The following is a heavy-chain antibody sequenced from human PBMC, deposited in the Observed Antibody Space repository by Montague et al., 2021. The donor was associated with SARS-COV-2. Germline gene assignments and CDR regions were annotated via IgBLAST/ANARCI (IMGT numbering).Heavy chain of an antibody. D-gene: IGHD5-12*01. V-gene: IGHV4-34*01. Sequence: WIRQSPGKGLEWVGEIHLSGYTDYNPSLESRLTISLDSSKKQFSLKMTSVTAADTAIYYCASAPRYSFGFWAYWGQGTLVSVSS. CDR2: IHLSGYT. J-gene: IGHJ4*02. CDR3: ASAPRYSFGFWAY.